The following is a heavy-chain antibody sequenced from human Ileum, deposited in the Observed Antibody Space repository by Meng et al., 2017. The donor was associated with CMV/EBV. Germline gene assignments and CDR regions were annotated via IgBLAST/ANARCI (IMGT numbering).Heavy chain of an antibody. J-gene: IGHJ5*02. Sequence: GGTYSSCAISWVRQGPGQGLGGVGRISPILGIANYAQKFQDRVTITANKSTSTAYMELSSLRSEDTAVYYCARDPYHEYSSSRWFDPWGQGTLVTVSS. CDR3: ARDPYHEYSSSRWFDP. V-gene: IGHV1-69*04. CDR2: ISPILGIA. D-gene: IGHD6-6*01. CDR1: GGTYSSCA.